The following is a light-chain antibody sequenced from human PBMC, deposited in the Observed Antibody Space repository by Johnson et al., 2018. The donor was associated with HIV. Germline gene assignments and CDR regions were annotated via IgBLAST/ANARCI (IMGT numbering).Light chain of an antibody. V-gene: IGLV1-51*01. CDR1: SSNIGRNY. Sequence: HSVLTQPPSVSAAPGQKVTISCSGSSSNIGRNYVSWYQQLPGTAPKLLIFDNNKRPSGIPDRFSASKSGTSATLGITGLQTGDEADYYRGTWDSSLSAYVFGTGTKVTVL. CDR2: DNN. CDR3: GTWDSSLSAYV. J-gene: IGLJ1*01.